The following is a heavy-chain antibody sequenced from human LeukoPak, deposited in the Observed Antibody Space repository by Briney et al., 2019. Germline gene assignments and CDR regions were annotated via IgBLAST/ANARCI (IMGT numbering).Heavy chain of an antibody. Sequence: SETLSLTCAVYGGSFSGYYWSWIRQAPGKGLEWIGEINHSGSTNYNPSLKSRVTISVDTSKNQFSLKLSSVTAADTAVYYCASRLDGYYSRPFDYWGQGTLVTVSS. CDR2: INHSGST. D-gene: IGHD5-24*01. CDR3: ASRLDGYYSRPFDY. V-gene: IGHV4-34*01. J-gene: IGHJ4*02. CDR1: GGSFSGYY.